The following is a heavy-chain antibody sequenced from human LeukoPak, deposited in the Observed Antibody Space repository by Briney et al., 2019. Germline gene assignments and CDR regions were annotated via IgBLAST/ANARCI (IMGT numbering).Heavy chain of an antibody. CDR3: ARDNYCSGGSCEVPFDP. CDR2: IYTSGST. J-gene: IGHJ5*02. Sequence: PSETLSLTCTVSGGSISSYYWSWIRQPAGKGLEWIGRIYTSGSTNYNPSLKSRVTMSVATSKNQFSLKLSSVTAADTAVYYCARDNYCSGGSCEVPFDPWGQGTLVTVSS. V-gene: IGHV4-4*07. D-gene: IGHD2-15*01. CDR1: GGSISSYY.